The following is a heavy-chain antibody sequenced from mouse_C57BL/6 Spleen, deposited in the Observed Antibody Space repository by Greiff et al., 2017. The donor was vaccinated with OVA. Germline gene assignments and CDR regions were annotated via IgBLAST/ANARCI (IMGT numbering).Heavy chain of an antibody. CDR2: IYPGSGST. J-gene: IGHJ1*03. CDR3: ARPHDGYYVDWYFDV. Sequence: QVQLQQPGAELVKPGASVKMSCKASGYTFTSSWITWVKQRPGQGLEWIGDIYPGSGSTNYNEKFKSKATLTVDTSSSTAYMQLSSLTSEDSAVYYCARPHDGYYVDWYFDVWGTGTTVTVSS. CDR1: GYTFTSSW. D-gene: IGHD2-3*01. V-gene: IGHV1-55*01.